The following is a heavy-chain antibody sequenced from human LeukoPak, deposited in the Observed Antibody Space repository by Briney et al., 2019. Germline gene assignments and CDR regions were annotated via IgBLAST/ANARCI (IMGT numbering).Heavy chain of an antibody. D-gene: IGHD6-13*01. CDR1: GGSISSYY. J-gene: IGHJ5*02. Sequence: SETLSLTCTVSGGSISSYYWSWIRQPPGKGLEWIGYIYYSGSTNYNPSLKSRVTISVDTSKNQFSLQLSSVTAADTAVYYCARLPAAAAGPWGQGTLVTVSS. V-gene: IGHV4-59*01. CDR2: IYYSGST. CDR3: ARLPAAAAGP.